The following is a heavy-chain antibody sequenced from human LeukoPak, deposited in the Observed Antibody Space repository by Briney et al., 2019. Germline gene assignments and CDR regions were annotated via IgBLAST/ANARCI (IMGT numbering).Heavy chain of an antibody. V-gene: IGHV5-51*01. CDR3: ARPHYYGSGSYYNYYGMDV. CDR2: IYPGDSDT. CDR1: GYSFTSYW. D-gene: IGHD3-10*01. Sequence: GESLKISCKGSGYSFTSYWIGWVRQMPGKGLEWMGIIYPGDSDTRYSPSFQGQVTISADKSISTAYLQWSSLKASDTAMYYCARPHYYGSGSYYNYYGMDVWGQGTTVTVSS. J-gene: IGHJ6*02.